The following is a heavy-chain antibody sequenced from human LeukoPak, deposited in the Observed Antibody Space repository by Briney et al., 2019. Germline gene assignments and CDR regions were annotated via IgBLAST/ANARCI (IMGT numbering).Heavy chain of an antibody. CDR3: HCERIT. CDR1: GFIFSTSA. Sequence: GGSLKLSCATSGFIFSTSARYWVRQAPGKGLEWVGRIRSKANNYATAYAESVKGRFTISRDDSKNTAFLQMNSLKNEDTAMHYCHCERITGGPGTLVTVSS. J-gene: IGHJ4*02. CDR2: IRSKANNYAT. D-gene: IGHD2-21*02. V-gene: IGHV3-73*01.